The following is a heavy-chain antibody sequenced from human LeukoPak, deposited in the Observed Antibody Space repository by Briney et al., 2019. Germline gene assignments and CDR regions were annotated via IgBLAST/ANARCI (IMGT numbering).Heavy chain of an antibody. J-gene: IGHJ5*02. Sequence: SQTLSLTCSVSGGSINSGAYYWSWIRQPPGKGLEWIGYIYYSGSTYHNPSLKSRVTITVDTYKNQFSLKLSSVTAADTAVYYCARLNCSGGSCYSVDHWGQGTLVTVSS. CDR1: GGSINSGAYY. CDR3: ARLNCSGGSCYSVDH. D-gene: IGHD2-15*01. CDR2: IYYSGST. V-gene: IGHV4-30-4*08.